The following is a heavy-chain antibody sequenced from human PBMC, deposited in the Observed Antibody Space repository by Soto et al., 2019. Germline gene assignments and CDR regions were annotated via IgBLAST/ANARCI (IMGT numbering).Heavy chain of an antibody. CDR1: GVTVSSNY. D-gene: IGHD3-22*01. Sequence: EVQLVESGGGLIQPGGSLRLSCAASGVTVSSNYMSWVRQAPGKGLEWVSVIYSGGSTYYADSVKGRFTISRDNSKTTLYLQMNSLRAEDTAVYYCARNYDSTAGGAFDIWGQGTMVTVSS. V-gene: IGHV3-53*01. CDR3: ARNYDSTAGGAFDI. CDR2: IYSGGST. J-gene: IGHJ3*02.